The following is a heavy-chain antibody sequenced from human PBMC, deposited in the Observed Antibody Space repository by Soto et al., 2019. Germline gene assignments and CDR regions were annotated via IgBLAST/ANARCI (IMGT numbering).Heavy chain of an antibody. Sequence: GGSLRLSCEASGFTFSDSATSWVRQAPGKGLGWVSGISGSGGRTDYADSVKGRFIISRDNSKNTLYLQMNSLRAEDTAVYYCAKYASSSWSLFDYWGQGTLVTVSS. J-gene: IGHJ4*02. CDR1: GFTFSDSA. CDR3: AKYASSSWSLFDY. D-gene: IGHD6-13*01. CDR2: ISGSGGRT. V-gene: IGHV3-23*01.